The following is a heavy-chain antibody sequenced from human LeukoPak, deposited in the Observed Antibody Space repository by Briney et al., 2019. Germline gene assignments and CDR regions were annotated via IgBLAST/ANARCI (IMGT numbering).Heavy chain of an antibody. V-gene: IGHV3-23*01. D-gene: IGHD5-24*01. CDR1: GFTFSSYA. CDR2: ISGSGGST. J-gene: IGHJ4*02. Sequence: GGSLRLSCAASGFTFSSYAMSWVRQAPRKGLEWVSAISGSGGSTYYADSVKGRFTISRDNSKNTLYLQMNSLRAEDTAVYYCAKDTEGDGYNSGDWGQGTLVTVSS. CDR3: AKDTEGDGYNSGD.